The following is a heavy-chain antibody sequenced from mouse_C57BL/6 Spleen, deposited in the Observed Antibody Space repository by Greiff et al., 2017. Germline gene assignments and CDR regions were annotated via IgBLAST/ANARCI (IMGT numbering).Heavy chain of an antibody. D-gene: IGHD3-1*01. CDR1: GYTFTSYW. Sequence: QVQLQQPGAELVMPGASVKLSCKASGYTFTSYWMHWVKQRPGQGLEWIGEIDPSDSYTNYNQKFKGKSTLTVDKSSSTAYMQLSSLTSEDAAVYYCASSGYPYAMDYWGQGT. CDR2: IDPSDSYT. V-gene: IGHV1-69*01. J-gene: IGHJ4*01. CDR3: ASSGYPYAMDY.